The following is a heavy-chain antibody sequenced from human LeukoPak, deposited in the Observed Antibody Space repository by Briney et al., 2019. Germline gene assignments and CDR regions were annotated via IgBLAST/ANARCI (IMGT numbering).Heavy chain of an antibody. CDR1: GDSISRSTYY. Sequence: KPSETLSLTCTVSGDSISRSTYYWAWIRQPPGKGLEWIGGVYYGRSPYFNPSLESRATISVDTSKNHFSLKMSSVTAADTAVYYCARSSGTGTFSYWGQGTLVTVSS. V-gene: IGHV4-39*02. CDR3: ARSSGTGTFSY. CDR2: VYYGRSP. D-gene: IGHD6-25*01. J-gene: IGHJ4*02.